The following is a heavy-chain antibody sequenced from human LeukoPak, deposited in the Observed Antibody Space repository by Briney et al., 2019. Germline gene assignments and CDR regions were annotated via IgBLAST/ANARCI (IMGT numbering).Heavy chain of an antibody. CDR1: GGSISSYY. J-gene: IGHJ4*02. CDR2: IYYSGST. Sequence: SETLSLTCTVSGGSISSYYWSWIRQPPGKGLEWIGYIYYSGSTNYNPSLKSRVTISVDTSKNQFSLKLSSVTAADTAVYYCARSPDYYDSSGYYFVDYWGQGTLVTVSS. V-gene: IGHV4-59*01. D-gene: IGHD3-22*01. CDR3: ARSPDYYDSSGYYFVDY.